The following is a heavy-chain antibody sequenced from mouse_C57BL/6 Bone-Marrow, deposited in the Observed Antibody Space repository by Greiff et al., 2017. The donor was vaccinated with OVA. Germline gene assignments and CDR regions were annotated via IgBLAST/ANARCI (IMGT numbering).Heavy chain of an antibody. Sequence: QVQLQQSGAELVRPGASVTLSCKASGYTFTDYEMHWVKQTPVHGLEWIGAIDPETGGTAYNQKFKGKAILTADTSSSTAYMGLRSLTSEDSAVYYGTRGYSNYYAMDYWGQGTSVTVSS. CDR2: IDPETGGT. CDR1: GYTFTDYE. CDR3: TRGYSNYYAMDY. J-gene: IGHJ4*01. D-gene: IGHD2-5*01. V-gene: IGHV1-15*01.